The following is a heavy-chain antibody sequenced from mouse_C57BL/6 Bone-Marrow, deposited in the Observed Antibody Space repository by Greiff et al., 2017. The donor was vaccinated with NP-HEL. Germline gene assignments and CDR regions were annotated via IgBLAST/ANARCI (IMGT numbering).Heavy chain of an antibody. J-gene: IGHJ4*01. CDR2: ISSGGSYT. Sequence: DVQLVESGGDLVKPGGSLKLSCAASGFTFSSYGMSWVRQTPDKRLEWVATISSGGSYTYYPASVKGRFTISRANAKNTLYLQMSSLKSEDTAMYYCAKRPMITKDYAMDYWGQGTSVTVSS. CDR3: AKRPMITKDYAMDY. D-gene: IGHD2-4*01. CDR1: GFTFSSYG. V-gene: IGHV5-6*01.